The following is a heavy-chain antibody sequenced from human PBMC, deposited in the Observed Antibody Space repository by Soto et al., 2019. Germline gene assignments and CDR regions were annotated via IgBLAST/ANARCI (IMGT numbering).Heavy chain of an antibody. CDR1: GGYFSGYY. J-gene: IGHJ5*02. D-gene: IGHD3-3*01. Sequence: QVQLQQWGAGLLKPSETLSLTCAVYGGYFSGYYWSWIRQPPGKGLEWIGEINHSGSTNYNPSLKSRVTISVYTSKNQFSLKLSSVTAADTAVYYCANERKFCSGYPSGWFDPWGQGTLVTVSS. CDR2: INHSGST. V-gene: IGHV4-34*01. CDR3: ANERKFCSGYPSGWFDP.